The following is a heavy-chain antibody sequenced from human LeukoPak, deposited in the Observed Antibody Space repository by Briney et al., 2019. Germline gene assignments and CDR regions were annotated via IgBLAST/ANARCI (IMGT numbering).Heavy chain of an antibody. CDR2: IGAYNGNT. D-gene: IGHD3-16*02. CDR1: GYTFTSYG. CDR3: ARVPRIMITFGGVIAAPFDY. V-gene: IGHV1-18*01. Sequence: ASVKVSCKASGYTFTSYGISWVRQAPGQGLEWMGWIGAYNGNTNYAQKLQGRVTMTTDTSTSTAYMELRSLRSDDTAVYYCARVPRIMITFGGVIAAPFDYWGQGTLVTVSS. J-gene: IGHJ4*01.